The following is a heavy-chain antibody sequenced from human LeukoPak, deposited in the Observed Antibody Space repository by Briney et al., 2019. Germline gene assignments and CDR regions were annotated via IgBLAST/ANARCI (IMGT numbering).Heavy chain of an antibody. CDR1: GGTFSSYA. J-gene: IGHJ5*02. CDR2: IIPIFGTA. V-gene: IGHV1-69*13. Sequence: SVKVSCKASGGTFSSYAISWVRQAPGQGLEWMGGIIPIFGTANYAQKFQGRVTITADESTSTAYVELSSLRSEDTAVYYCARGVPKRGSGSFNWFDPWGQGTLVTVSS. CDR3: ARGVPKRGSGSFNWFDP. D-gene: IGHD3-10*01.